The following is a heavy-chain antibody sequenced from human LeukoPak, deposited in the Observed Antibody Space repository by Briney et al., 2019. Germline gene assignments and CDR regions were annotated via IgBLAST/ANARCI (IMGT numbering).Heavy chain of an antibody. CDR3: AKDLTANWRDKYFDY. Sequence: GGSLRLSCAASGFTFSSLAMNWVRQAPGKGLEWVAVISYDGSNKYYADSVKGRFTISRDNSKNTLYLQMSSLRAEDTAVYYCAKDLTANWRDKYFDYWGQGTLVTVSS. J-gene: IGHJ4*02. D-gene: IGHD1-1*01. CDR1: GFTFSSLA. V-gene: IGHV3-30*18. CDR2: ISYDGSNK.